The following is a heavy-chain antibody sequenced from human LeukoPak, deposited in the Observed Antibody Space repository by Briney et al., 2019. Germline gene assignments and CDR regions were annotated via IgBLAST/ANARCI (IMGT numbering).Heavy chain of an antibody. Sequence: SETLSLTCTVSGGSISSSSYYWGWIRQPPGKGLGWIGSIYYSGSTYYNPSLKSRVTLSVDTSKNQYSLKLTSVTAADTAVYYCARRTGYRSGKGAFDIWGKGTMVTVSS. D-gene: IGHD6-19*01. CDR1: GGSISSSSYY. J-gene: IGHJ3*02. CDR2: IYYSGST. V-gene: IGHV4-39*01. CDR3: ARRTGYRSGKGAFDI.